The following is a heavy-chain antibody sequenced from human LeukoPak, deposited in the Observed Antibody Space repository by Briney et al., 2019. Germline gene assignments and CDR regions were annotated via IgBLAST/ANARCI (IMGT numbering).Heavy chain of an antibody. J-gene: IGHJ1*01. Sequence: GGSLRLSCAASGFTFRNYWMYWVRQAPGKGLVWIANINEHGIPMYEDSVKGRFTISRDNARDTVYLQMNSLRVGDTAVYYCARGRGGNWGRGTLVTVSS. CDR1: GFTFRNYW. CDR3: ARGRGGN. V-gene: IGHV3-74*03. D-gene: IGHD2/OR15-2a*01. CDR2: INEHGIP.